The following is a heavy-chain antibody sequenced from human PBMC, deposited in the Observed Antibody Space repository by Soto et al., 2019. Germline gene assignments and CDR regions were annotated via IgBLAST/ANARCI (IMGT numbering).Heavy chain of an antibody. CDR2: VHSLVST. CDR1: GASIRTPALY. D-gene: IGHD1-26*01. V-gene: IGHV4-30-4*01. CDR3: ASGRGYFDY. J-gene: IGHJ4*02. Sequence: PSETLSLTCTVSGASIRTPALYWSWIRQPPGKGLEWIGFVHSLVSTSYSPSLMNRVTISVDTSKNQFSLTLRPVTAADTAVYYCASGRGYFDYWGRGTLVTVSS.